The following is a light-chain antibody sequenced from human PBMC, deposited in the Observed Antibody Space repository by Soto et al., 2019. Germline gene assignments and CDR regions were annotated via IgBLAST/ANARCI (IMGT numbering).Light chain of an antibody. Sequence: QSVLTQPPSASGTPGQTVTLSCSGSTSNVGPNYVYWYQQLPGMAPKLVIHSNEQRPSGVPDRFHGSKSGTSASLVISGLRSEDEAHYYCAAWDDSRNAAVFGGGTKVTVL. CDR1: TSNVGPNY. CDR2: SNE. J-gene: IGLJ2*01. CDR3: AAWDDSRNAAV. V-gene: IGLV1-47*02.